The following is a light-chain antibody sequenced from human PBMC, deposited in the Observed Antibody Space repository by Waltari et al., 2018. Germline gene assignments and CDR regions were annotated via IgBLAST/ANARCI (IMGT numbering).Light chain of an antibody. CDR3: SSYAGSSKGV. CDR2: AVS. CDR1: SSDVGNYKR. J-gene: IGLJ2*01. Sequence: QSALTQPASVSGSPGQSITISCTGTSSDVGNYKRVSWYQQHPGNAPELMIYAVSKRPSGVSDRFSGSKSGDMASLTISGLQPEDEAEYFCSSYAGSSKGVFGGGTKVTVL. V-gene: IGLV2-23*02.